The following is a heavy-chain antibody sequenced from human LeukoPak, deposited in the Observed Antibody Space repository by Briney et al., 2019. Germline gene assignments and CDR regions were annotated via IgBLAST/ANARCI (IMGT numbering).Heavy chain of an antibody. Sequence: PGGALRLSRAPSGFTFSDYYISWIRQAPGRGREWVSYISISSSYTNYPDSVKGRFTISRDNAKNSLYLQMNSLRAEDTAVYYCAPQWELLAHFDYWGQGTLVTVSS. D-gene: IGHD1-26*01. CDR3: APQWELLAHFDY. J-gene: IGHJ4*02. CDR2: ISISSSYT. CDR1: GFTFSDYY. V-gene: IGHV3-11*06.